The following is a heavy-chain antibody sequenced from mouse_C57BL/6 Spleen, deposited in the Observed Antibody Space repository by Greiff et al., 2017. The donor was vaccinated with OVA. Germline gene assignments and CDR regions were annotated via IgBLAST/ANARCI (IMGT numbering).Heavy chain of an antibody. CDR2: IYPGSGST. D-gene: IGHD1-1*01. Sequence: QVQLQQPGAELVKPGASVKMSCKASGYTFTSYWITWVKQRPGQGLEWIGDIYPGSGSTNYNEKFKSKATLTVDTSSSTAYMQLSSLTSEDSAVYYCARWGYGSQGAMDYWGQGTSVTVSS. J-gene: IGHJ4*01. CDR3: ARWGYGSQGAMDY. CDR1: GYTFTSYW. V-gene: IGHV1-55*01.